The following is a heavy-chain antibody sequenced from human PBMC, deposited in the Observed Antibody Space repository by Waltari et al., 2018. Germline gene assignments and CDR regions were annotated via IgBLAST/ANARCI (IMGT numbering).Heavy chain of an antibody. Sequence: EVQLVESGGGLVKPGGSLRLSCAASGFTFSSYSMNWVRQAPGKGLEWVSSISSSRSYIYYADSVKGRFTIPRDNAKNSLYLQMNSLRAEDTAVYYCARVTVTTIDYWGQGTLVTVSS. D-gene: IGHD4-17*01. J-gene: IGHJ4*02. CDR1: GFTFSSYS. V-gene: IGHV3-21*01. CDR3: ARVTVTTIDY. CDR2: ISSSRSYI.